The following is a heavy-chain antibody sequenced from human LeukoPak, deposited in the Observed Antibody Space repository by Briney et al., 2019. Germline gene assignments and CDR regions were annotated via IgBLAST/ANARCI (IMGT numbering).Heavy chain of an antibody. J-gene: IGHJ5*02. D-gene: IGHD2-8*01. Sequence: GGSLRLSCAASGFTFNTYEMNWVRQAPGKGLEWVSYISSDGTTVHYAGSVKGRFTISRDNVKNSLYLQMSSLRAEDTAVYYCARHNGWYDHWGQGTLVTVSS. CDR3: ARHNGWYDH. CDR2: ISSDGTTV. CDR1: GFTFNTYE. V-gene: IGHV3-48*03.